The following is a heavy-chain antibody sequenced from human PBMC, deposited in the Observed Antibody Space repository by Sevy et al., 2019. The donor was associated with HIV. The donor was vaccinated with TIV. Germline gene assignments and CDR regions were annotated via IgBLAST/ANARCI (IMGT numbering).Heavy chain of an antibody. CDR3: AREGCTKPHDY. J-gene: IGHJ4*02. V-gene: IGHV3-23*01. CDR1: GFTFSKYS. CDR2: LSFGCGEI. Sequence: GESLKISCAASGFTFSKYSMSWVRQPPGKGLEWVSTLSFGCGEINYADSVKGRFTIARDNSKSSVYLQMNNLRPEDTAVYYCAREGCTKPHDYWGQGTLVTVSS. D-gene: IGHD2-8*01.